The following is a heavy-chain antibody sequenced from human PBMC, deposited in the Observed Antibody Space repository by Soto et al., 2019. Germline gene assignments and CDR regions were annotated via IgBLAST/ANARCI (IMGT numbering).Heavy chain of an antibody. CDR3: ARDLLVQGSPTGH. Sequence: ASVNVSCKASGYTFSSFSRSWVRQAPGQGLEWMGWISTYSGDTNYPQKFQGRVTMSRDTSTKTVYMELRNLKSDDSAVYYCARDLLVQGSPTGHWGQGTLVTVSS. V-gene: IGHV1-18*01. D-gene: IGHD3-10*01. CDR2: ISTYSGDT. J-gene: IGHJ4*02. CDR1: GYTFSSFS.